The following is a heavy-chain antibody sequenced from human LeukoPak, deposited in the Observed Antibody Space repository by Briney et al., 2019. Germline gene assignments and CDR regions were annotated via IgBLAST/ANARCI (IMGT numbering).Heavy chain of an antibody. CDR3: AKTPDPLYSYGSDESY. D-gene: IGHD5-18*01. J-gene: IGHJ4*02. CDR2: SGSGGST. Sequence: SGSGGSTYYDDSVKGRFTISRDNSKTTLYLQMNSLRAEDTAVYYCAKTPDPLYSYGSDESYWGQGTLVTVSS. V-gene: IGHV3-23*01.